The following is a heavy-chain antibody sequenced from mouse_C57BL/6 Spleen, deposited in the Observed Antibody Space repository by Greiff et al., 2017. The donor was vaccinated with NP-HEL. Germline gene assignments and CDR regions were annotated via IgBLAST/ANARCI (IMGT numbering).Heavy chain of an antibody. CDR3: ARRITDYYAMDY. CDR1: GYTFTDYY. J-gene: IGHJ4*01. V-gene: IGHV1-19*01. CDR2: INPYNGGT. Sequence: VQLQQSGPVLVKPGASVKMSCKASGYTFTDYYMNWVKQSHGKSLEWIGVINPYNGGTSYNQKFKGKATLTVDKSSSTAYMELNSLTSEDSAVYYCARRITDYYAMDYWGQGTSVTVSS.